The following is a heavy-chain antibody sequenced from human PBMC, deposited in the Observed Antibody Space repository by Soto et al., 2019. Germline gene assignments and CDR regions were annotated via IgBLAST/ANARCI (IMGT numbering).Heavy chain of an antibody. J-gene: IGHJ4*02. Sequence: ASVKVSCKASGYTFTNHYMHWVRQAPGQGLEWMGWINPNSGGTNYAQNFQGWVTMTRDTSISTAYMELSRLRSDDTAVYYCARTHCSSTRCYVGSWDYWGQGTLVTVSS. CDR2: INPNSGGT. D-gene: IGHD2-2*01. CDR1: GYTFTNHY. CDR3: ARTHCSSTRCYVGSWDY. V-gene: IGHV1-2*04.